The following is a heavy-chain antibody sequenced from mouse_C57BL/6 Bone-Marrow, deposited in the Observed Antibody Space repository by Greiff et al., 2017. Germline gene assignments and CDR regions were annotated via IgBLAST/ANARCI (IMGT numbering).Heavy chain of an antibody. CDR1: GFTFSSYA. D-gene: IGHD2-14*01. CDR3: ARDPIQYDFDY. J-gene: IGHJ2*01. Sequence: EVQGVEPGGGLVKPGGSLKLSCAASGFTFSSYAMSWVRQTPGKRLEWVATISDGGSYTYYPDNVKGRFTISRDNAKNNLYLQMSHLKSEDTAMYYCARDPIQYDFDYWGQGTTLTGSA. CDR2: ISDGGSYT. V-gene: IGHV5-4*01.